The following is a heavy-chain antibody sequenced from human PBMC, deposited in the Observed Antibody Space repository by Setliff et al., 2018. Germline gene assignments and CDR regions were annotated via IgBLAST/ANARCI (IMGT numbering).Heavy chain of an antibody. CDR1: GFTFRIYW. Sequence: GGSLRLSCSASGFTFRIYWVSWVRQVPGKGLEWVANIKGDDRERYYVDSVEGRFTVSRDNAMNSLFLQMDSLRVDDTAVYYCGRAGKPYAIDVWGQGTMVTVSS. CDR2: IKGDDRER. V-gene: IGHV3-7*04. J-gene: IGHJ3*01. CDR3: GRAGKPYAIDV.